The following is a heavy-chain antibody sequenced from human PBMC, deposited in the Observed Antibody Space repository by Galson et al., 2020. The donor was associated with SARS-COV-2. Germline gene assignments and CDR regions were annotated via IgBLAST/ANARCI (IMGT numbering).Heavy chain of an antibody. J-gene: IGHJ4*02. CDR1: GFTFSSYG. CDR2: ISYDGSNK. Sequence: GGSLRLSCAASGFTFSSYGMHWVRQAPGKGLEWVAVISYDGSNKYYADSVKGRFTISRDNSKNTLYLQMNSLRAEDTAVYYCASSLLLFFDYWGQGTLVTVSS. V-gene: IGHV3-30*03. D-gene: IGHD2-15*01. CDR3: ASSLLLFFDY.